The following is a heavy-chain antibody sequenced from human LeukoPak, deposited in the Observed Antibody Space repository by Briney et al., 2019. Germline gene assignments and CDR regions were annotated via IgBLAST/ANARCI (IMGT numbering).Heavy chain of an antibody. CDR2: VNPDGSSV. V-gene: IGHV3-74*01. Sequence: GGSLRLSCAASGFTFTRYWMHWVRQVPGKGLVWVSRVNPDGSSVTYGDSVKGRFTSSRDNAKNTLYLQMHSLRAEDMAVYYRARGGSYGDYWGQGILVTVSS. D-gene: IGHD3-16*01. J-gene: IGHJ4*02. CDR1: GFTFTRYW. CDR3: ARGGSYGDY.